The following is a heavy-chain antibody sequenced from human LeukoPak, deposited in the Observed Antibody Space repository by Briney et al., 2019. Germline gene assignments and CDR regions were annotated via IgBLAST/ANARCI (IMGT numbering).Heavy chain of an antibody. CDR1: GFTFSSYW. CDR2: INGDGRNI. D-gene: IGHD6-13*01. J-gene: IGHJ4*02. Sequence: GGSLRLSCVASGFTFSSYWMHWVRQDPRKGLVWVSRINGDGRNINYADSVRGRFTISRDNAKNTLYLQMNTLRVEDTAVYYCARVSSSSWWALDYWGQGTLVTVSS. V-gene: IGHV3-74*01. CDR3: ARVSSSSWWALDY.